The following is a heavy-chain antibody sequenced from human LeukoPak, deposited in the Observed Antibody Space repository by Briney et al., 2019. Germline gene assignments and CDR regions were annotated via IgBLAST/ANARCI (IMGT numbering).Heavy chain of an antibody. V-gene: IGHV3-23*01. Sequence: LSGGSLRLSCAASGFTFSSYAMSWVRQAPGKGLEWVSAISGSGGSTYYADSVKGRFTISRDNSKNTQYLQMNSLRAGDTAVYYCAKDGAHYDILTGYSDWFDPWAQGTLVTVSS. CDR3: AKDGAHYDILTGYSDWFDP. CDR1: GFTFSSYA. CDR2: ISGSGGST. D-gene: IGHD3-9*01. J-gene: IGHJ5*02.